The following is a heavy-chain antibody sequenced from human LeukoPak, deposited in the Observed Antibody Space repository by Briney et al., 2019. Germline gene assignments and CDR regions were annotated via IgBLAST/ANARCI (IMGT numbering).Heavy chain of an antibody. V-gene: IGHV4-4*02. CDR1: GGSISSSNW. J-gene: IGHJ6*02. CDR2: IYHSGST. CDR3: ARIPYYYYALDV. Sequence: PSETLSLTCTVSGGSISSSNWWSWVRQPPGKGLEWIGEIYHSGSTNYNPSLKSRVTISVDKSKNQFSLKLTSVTAADTAVYYCARIPYYYYALDVWGQRTTVTVSS.